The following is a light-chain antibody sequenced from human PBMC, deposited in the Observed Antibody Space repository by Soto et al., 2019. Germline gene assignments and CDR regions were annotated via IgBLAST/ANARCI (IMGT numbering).Light chain of an antibody. Sequence: QAVVTQEPSLTVSPGGTVTLTCASSTGAVTSGYYPNWFQQKPGQAPRALIYSTSNKHPWTPVRVLGSLLGGKAALTLSGVQPRDEAEYYCLLYYGGAHVVFAGGTMLTVL. CDR2: STS. CDR1: TGAVTSGYY. V-gene: IGLV7-43*01. J-gene: IGLJ2*01. CDR3: LLYYGGAHVV.